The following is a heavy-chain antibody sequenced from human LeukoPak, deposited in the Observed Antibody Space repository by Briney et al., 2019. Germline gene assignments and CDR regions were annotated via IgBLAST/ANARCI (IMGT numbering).Heavy chain of an antibody. CDR1: GFTFDDYA. J-gene: IGHJ6*03. Sequence: GGSLRLSCAASGFTFDDYAMHWVRQAPGKGLEWVSGISWNSGSIGYADSVKGRFTISRDNAKNSLYLQMNSLRTEDTALYYCARGAVAGTSYYYYMDVWGKGTTVTISS. CDR3: ARGAVAGTSYYYYMDV. CDR2: ISWNSGSI. V-gene: IGHV3-9*01. D-gene: IGHD6-19*01.